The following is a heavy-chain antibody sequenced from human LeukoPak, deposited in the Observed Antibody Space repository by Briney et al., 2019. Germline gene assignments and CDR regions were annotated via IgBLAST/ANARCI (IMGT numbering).Heavy chain of an antibody. J-gene: IGHJ6*03. Sequence: ASVKVSCKASGYTFAGYYMHWVRQAPGQGLEWMGWISAYNGNTNYAQKLQGRVTMTTDTSTSTAYMELRSLRSDDTAVYYCARGSYSPYYYYMDVWGKGTTVTVSS. CDR3: ARGSYSPYYYYMDV. CDR1: GYTFAGYY. V-gene: IGHV1-18*04. D-gene: IGHD5-18*01. CDR2: ISAYNGNT.